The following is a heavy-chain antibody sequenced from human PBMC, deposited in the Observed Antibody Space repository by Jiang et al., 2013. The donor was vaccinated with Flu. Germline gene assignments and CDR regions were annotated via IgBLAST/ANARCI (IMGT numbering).Heavy chain of an antibody. D-gene: IGHD5-12*01. CDR1: GYTLTADY. CDR3: ARATWLGATFDFQD. V-gene: IGHV1-2*02. Sequence: KASGYTLTADYIHWVRQAPGQGLEWMGWINPNDGATNYPQSFQGRVTMTRDTSRSTAHMELSSLTSGDTAVYYCARATWLGATFDFQDWGQGTLVTVSS. J-gene: IGHJ1*01. CDR2: INPNDGAT.